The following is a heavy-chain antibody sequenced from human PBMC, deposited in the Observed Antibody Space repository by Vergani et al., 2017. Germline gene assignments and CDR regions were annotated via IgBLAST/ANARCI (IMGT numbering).Heavy chain of an antibody. D-gene: IGHD1-1*01. CDR2: IYPADSDT. CDR1: EYSFGNYW. CDR3: ARQTTYTDS. V-gene: IGHV5-51*01. Sequence: EVELVQSGPEMRKPGESLKISCKGSEYSFGNYWIGWVRQMPGKGLEWMGIIYPADSDTRYSPSFQGQVTISADKSISTAILQWDSLKASDTALYYCARQTTYTDSWGQETLVTVSS. J-gene: IGHJ4*02.